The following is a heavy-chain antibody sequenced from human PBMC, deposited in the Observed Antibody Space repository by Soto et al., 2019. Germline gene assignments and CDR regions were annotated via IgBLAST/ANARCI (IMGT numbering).Heavy chain of an antibody. J-gene: IGHJ3*02. CDR1: GFTFNSYG. CDR3: ARDGLLHAFDI. Sequence: PGESLKISCAASGFTFNSYGMHWVRQAPGKGLEWVADISYDGSDKYYADSVKGRFTISRDNAKNTLYLQMNSLRAEDTAVYYCARDGLLHAFDIWGQGTMVTVSS. D-gene: IGHD1-26*01. V-gene: IGHV3-33*01. CDR2: ISYDGSDK.